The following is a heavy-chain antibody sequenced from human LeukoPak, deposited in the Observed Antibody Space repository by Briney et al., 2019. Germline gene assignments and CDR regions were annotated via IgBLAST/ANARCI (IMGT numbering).Heavy chain of an antibody. D-gene: IGHD4/OR15-4a*01. V-gene: IGHV4-34*01. CDR2: INHSGST. Sequence: SETLSLTXAVYGGSFSGYYWSWIRQPPGKGLEWIGEINHSGSTNYNPSLKSRVTISVDTSKNQFSLKLSSVTAADTAVYYCARGAGALTLDYFDYWGQGTLVTVSS. CDR3: ARGAGALTLDYFDY. J-gene: IGHJ4*02. CDR1: GGSFSGYY.